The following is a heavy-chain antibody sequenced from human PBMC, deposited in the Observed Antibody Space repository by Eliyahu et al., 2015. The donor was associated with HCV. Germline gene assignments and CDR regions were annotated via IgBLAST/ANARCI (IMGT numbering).Heavy chain of an antibody. J-gene: IGHJ4*02. V-gene: IGHV1-3*01. D-gene: IGHD1-26*01. CDR1: GYSFSKTV. CDR3: ARGGTTLFDH. CDR2: IKPANGNT. Sequence: VQLVQSGGEVKMPGASVNISCTASGYSFSKTVMHWLRQAPGQTFEWLGWIKPANGNTRXSDNFQGRLNITSDQSAATVYMALNDLTAEDTASYFCARGGTTLFDHWGQGAVVTVSS.